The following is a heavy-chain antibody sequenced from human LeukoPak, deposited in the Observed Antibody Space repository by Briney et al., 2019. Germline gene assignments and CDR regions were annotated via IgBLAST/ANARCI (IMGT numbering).Heavy chain of an antibody. D-gene: IGHD1-26*01. Sequence: SETLSLTCTVSGGSIRSYFWGWVRQPAGKGLEWVGRIYTTGATFYNPSLKTRLTMSIDTSKNQFSLRLTSVVAADTAVYYCARQGYTASYYFLDYWSQGTLVTVSS. J-gene: IGHJ4*02. CDR2: IYTTGAT. CDR3: ARQGYTASYYFLDY. CDR1: GGSIRSYF. V-gene: IGHV4-4*07.